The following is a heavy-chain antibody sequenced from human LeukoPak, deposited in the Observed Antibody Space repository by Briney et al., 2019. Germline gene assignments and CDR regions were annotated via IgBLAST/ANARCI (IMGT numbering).Heavy chain of an antibody. D-gene: IGHD1-26*01. V-gene: IGHV3-20*01. CDR2: INWNGGTT. J-gene: IGHJ4*02. Sequence: GGSLRLSCAASGFTFDAYGMTWVRQVPGKGLEWASGINWNGGTTAYADSVKGRFAISRDNAKNLLYLQMNSLRAEDTAFYLCARTRYRGSYGGADYWGQGTLVTVSS. CDR1: GFTFDAYG. CDR3: ARTRYRGSYGGADY.